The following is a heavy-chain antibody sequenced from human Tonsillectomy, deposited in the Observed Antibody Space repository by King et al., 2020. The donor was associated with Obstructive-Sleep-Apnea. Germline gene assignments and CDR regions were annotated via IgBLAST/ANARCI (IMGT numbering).Heavy chain of an antibody. Sequence: VQLVESGGGLVQPGRSLRLSCAASGFTLEDYAMHWVRQAPGKGLEWVSGISWNSGSVGYADSVKGRFTVSRDNAKNSLYLQMNSLRAEDTALYFCAKDIYLGVDREGGARDQWGQGTLVTVSS. CDR3: AKDIYLGVDREGGARDQ. CDR2: ISWNSGSV. J-gene: IGHJ4*02. V-gene: IGHV3-9*01. D-gene: IGHD1-26*01. CDR1: GFTLEDYA.